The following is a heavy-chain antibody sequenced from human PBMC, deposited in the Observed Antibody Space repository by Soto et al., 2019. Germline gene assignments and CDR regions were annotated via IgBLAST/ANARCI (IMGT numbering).Heavy chain of an antibody. CDR3: ARDLGVTATGPSLDY. D-gene: IGHD6-25*01. V-gene: IGHV3-21*01. Sequence: LRLSYAACGFTLRTYSMNWVRQVPGKGLEWVSAISSDSTYIFYADSVKGRFTISRDNAKNSLYLQINSLRAEDTAVYYCARDLGVTATGPSLDYWGQGTQVTVSS. J-gene: IGHJ4*02. CDR2: ISSDSTYI. CDR1: GFTLRTYS.